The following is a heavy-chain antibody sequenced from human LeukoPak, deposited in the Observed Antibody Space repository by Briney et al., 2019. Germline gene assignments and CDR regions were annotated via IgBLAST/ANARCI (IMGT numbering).Heavy chain of an antibody. D-gene: IGHD5-18*01. V-gene: IGHV1-2*02. Sequence: ASVKVSCKASGYSFTGYYMHWVRQAPGQGLEWMGFINPNSGGTDDAQKFQGRVTMTRDTSISTAYMELSRLRFDDTAVYYCARGDVDTTMVTPDYWGQGTLVTVSS. CDR3: ARGDVDTTMVTPDY. CDR1: GYSFTGYY. J-gene: IGHJ4*02. CDR2: INPNSGGT.